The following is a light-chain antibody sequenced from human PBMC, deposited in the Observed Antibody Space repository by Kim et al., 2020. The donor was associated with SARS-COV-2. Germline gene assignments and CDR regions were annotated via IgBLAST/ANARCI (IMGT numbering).Light chain of an antibody. J-gene: IGKJ4*01. CDR2: DAC. CDR1: QGISSA. CDR3: PHSNNSPLT. Sequence: GDRVTISCRASQGISSALAWYQQKPGKAPKLLIYDACSLESGVPSRFSGSGSGTDFTLTISSLQPEDFATHYCPHSNNSPLTFDGGSK. V-gene: IGKV1D-13*01.